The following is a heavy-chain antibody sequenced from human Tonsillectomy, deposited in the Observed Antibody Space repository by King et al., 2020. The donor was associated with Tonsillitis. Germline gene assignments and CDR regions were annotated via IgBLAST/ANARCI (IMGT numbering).Heavy chain of an antibody. D-gene: IGHD6-13*01. CDR2: ISGSGGRT. J-gene: IGHJ6*03. Sequence: VQLVESGGGLVQPGGSLRLSCAASGFTFSSYAVTWVRQAPGKGLEWVSAISGSGGRTYYADSVKGRFTISRDNSRNTLYLQMNSLRAEDTAVYYCAKFRRSSSSWYRYYMDVWGKGTTVTVFS. V-gene: IGHV3-23*04. CDR3: AKFRRSSSSWYRYYMDV. CDR1: GFTFSSYA.